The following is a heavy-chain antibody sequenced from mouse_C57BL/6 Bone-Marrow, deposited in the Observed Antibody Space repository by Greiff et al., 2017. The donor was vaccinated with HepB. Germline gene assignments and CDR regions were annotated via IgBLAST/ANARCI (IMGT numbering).Heavy chain of an antibody. CDR2: ISYDGSN. V-gene: IGHV3-6*01. CDR3: ARVYGNSSWFAY. CDR1: GYSITSGYY. Sequence: EVKLVESGPGLVKPSQSLSLTCSVTGYSITSGYYWNWIRQFPGNKLEWMGYISYDGSNNYNPSLKNRISITRDTSKNQFFLKLNSVTTEDTATYYCARVYGNSSWFAYWGQVTLVTVSA. D-gene: IGHD2-1*01. J-gene: IGHJ3*01.